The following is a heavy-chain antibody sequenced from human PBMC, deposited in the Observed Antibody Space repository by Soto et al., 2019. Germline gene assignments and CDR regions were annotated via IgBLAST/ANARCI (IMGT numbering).Heavy chain of an antibody. D-gene: IGHD3-22*01. CDR1: GFTVSSNH. CDR2: IYGAGTRT. CDR3: AKPPRVITY. Sequence: PGGSLRLSCAASGFTVSSNHMSWVRQAPGKGLEWVSVIYGAGTRTYYADSVKGRFTLSRDNSKNTLYLQMNSLRAEDTAVYYCAKPPRVITYWGQGTLVTVSS. V-gene: IGHV3-23*03. J-gene: IGHJ4*02.